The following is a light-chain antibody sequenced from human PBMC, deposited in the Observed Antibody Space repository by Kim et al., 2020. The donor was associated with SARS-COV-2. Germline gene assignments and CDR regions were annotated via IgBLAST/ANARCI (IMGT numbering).Light chain of an antibody. CDR3: QVWDSSSDHRV. CDR2: YDS. J-gene: IGLJ3*02. V-gene: IGLV3-21*04. Sequence: PVKTARIACGGNNVGGKSVHWYQQKPGQAPVLVIYYDSDRPSGIPERFSGSNSGNTATLTISRVEAGDEADYYCQVWDSSSDHRVFGGGTKLTVL. CDR1: NVGGKS.